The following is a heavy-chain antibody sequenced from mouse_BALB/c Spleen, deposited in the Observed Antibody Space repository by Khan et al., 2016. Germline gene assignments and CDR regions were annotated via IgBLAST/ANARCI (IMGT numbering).Heavy chain of an antibody. J-gene: IGHJ4*01. CDR2: IKTYTGEA. CDR1: GYAFTNYG. CDR3: ARRRQLDLYYAMDY. Sequence: QIQLVQSGPELMKPGETVKISCKASGYAFTNYGMNWVKQAPGKGLKWMGWIKTYTGEATYADDFKGRFAFSLETSASTAYLQINNLKNEDMATYFCARRRQLDLYYAMDYWGQGTSVTVSS. V-gene: IGHV9-1*02. D-gene: IGHD6-1*01.